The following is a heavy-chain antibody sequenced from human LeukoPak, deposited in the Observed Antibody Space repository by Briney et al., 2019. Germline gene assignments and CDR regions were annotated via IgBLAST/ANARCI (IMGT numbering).Heavy chain of an antibody. CDR2: INPNSSGT. CDR3: ARVVVTAPQGYFDY. CDR1: GYTFTGYY. D-gene: IGHD2-21*02. J-gene: IGHJ4*02. V-gene: IGHV1-2*02. Sequence: ASVKVSCKASGYTFTGYYMHWVRQAPEQGLEWMGWINPNSSGTNYAQKFQGRVTMTRDTSISTAYMELSRLRSDDTAVYYCARVVVTAPQGYFDYWGQGTLVTVSS.